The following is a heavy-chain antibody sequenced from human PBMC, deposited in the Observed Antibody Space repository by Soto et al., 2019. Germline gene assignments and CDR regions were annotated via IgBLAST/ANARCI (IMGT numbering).Heavy chain of an antibody. CDR2: ISYSGST. CDR3: ARYYYERSAYIDF. V-gene: IGHV4-59*08. Sequence: QVQLQESGPGLVKPSETLSLTCTVSGGSISNYYWSWIRQPPGKGLEWIGYISYSGSTNYNPSLKSRVTITVDKSKNHFSLKLSSVTAADTAVYYCARYYYERSAYIDFWGQGTLVTVSS. CDR1: GGSISNYY. D-gene: IGHD3-22*01. J-gene: IGHJ4*02.